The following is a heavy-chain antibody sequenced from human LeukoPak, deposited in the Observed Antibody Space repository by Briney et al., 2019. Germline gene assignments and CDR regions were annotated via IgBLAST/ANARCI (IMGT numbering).Heavy chain of an antibody. D-gene: IGHD4-23*01. CDR2: VSHSETP. CDR3: ARVPTVVAPQGY. CDR1: GASLSTERYYY. V-gene: IGHV4-39*01. Sequence: SETLSLTCTVSGASLSTERYYYWGWVRQPPGKGLEWIGSVSHSETPYYNPSLKSRVTMSVDTSRNQFSLKLKSVTAADTAVYYCARVPTVVAPQGYWGQGILVIVSS. J-gene: IGHJ4*02.